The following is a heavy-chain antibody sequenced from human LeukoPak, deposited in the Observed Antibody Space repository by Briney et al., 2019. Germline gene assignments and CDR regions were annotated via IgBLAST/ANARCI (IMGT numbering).Heavy chain of an antibody. CDR1: GGSFSGYY. J-gene: IGHJ5*02. CDR3: AREGTYCTNGVCYTNWFDP. CDR2: ISHSGST. V-gene: IGHV4-34*01. D-gene: IGHD2-8*01. Sequence: SETLSLTCAVYGGSFSGYYWSWLRQPPEKGLEWIGEISHSGSTNYNPSLKSRVTISVDTSKNQFSLKLTSVTAADTAVYYCAREGTYCTNGVCYTNWFDPWGQGTLVTVSS.